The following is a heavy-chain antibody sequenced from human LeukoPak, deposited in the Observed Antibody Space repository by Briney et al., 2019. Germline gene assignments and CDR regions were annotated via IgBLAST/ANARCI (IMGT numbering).Heavy chain of an antibody. Sequence: ASVKVSCKASGYTFTGYYMHWVRPASGQGLEWMGWINPNSGGTNYAQKFQGRVTMTRDTSISTAYMELSRLRSDDTAVYYCARARPVAGIGNWFDPWGQGTLVTVSS. V-gene: IGHV1-2*02. D-gene: IGHD6-19*01. J-gene: IGHJ5*02. CDR3: ARARPVAGIGNWFDP. CDR1: GYTFTGYY. CDR2: INPNSGGT.